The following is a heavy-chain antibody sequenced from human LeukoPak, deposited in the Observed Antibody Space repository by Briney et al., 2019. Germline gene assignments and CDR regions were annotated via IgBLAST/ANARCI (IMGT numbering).Heavy chain of an antibody. Sequence: PSEALSLTCAVSGGSITSGSYYWSWLRQSPGKGLEWIGYIYESGSTYYNPSLKSRVTMSLDRSKRQISLKLSSVTAADTAVYYCARVGILTGYYDYWGQGTLVTVSS. V-gene: IGHV4-30-2*06. J-gene: IGHJ4*02. CDR2: IYESGST. CDR1: GGSITSGSYY. D-gene: IGHD3-9*01. CDR3: ARVGILTGYYDY.